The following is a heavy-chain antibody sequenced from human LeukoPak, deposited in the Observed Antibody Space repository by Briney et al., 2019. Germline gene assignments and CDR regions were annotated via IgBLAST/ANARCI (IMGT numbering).Heavy chain of an antibody. J-gene: IGHJ4*02. D-gene: IGHD2-2*01. V-gene: IGHV3-30-3*01. CDR3: ARGVVVPAATKPDY. Sequence: GGSLRLSCVASGFTFSSYAMHWVRQAPGKGLEWVAVISYDGSNKYYADSVKGRFTISRDNSKNTLYLQMNSLRAEDTAVYYCARGVVVPAATKPDYWGQGTQVTVSS. CDR2: ISYDGSNK. CDR1: GFTFSSYA.